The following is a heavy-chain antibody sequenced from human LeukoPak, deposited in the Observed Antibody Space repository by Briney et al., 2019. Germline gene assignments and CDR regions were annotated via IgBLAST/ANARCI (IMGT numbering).Heavy chain of an antibody. J-gene: IGHJ4*02. CDR1: GGSVSSGSYY. D-gene: IGHD6-25*01. CDR2: IYYSGST. Sequence: SETLSLTCTVSGGSVSSGSYYWSWIRQPPGKGLEWIGYIYYSGSTNYNPSLKSRVTISVDTSKNQFSLKLSSVTAADTAVYYCARDPAAHYFDYWGQGTLVTVSS. CDR3: ARDPAAHYFDY. V-gene: IGHV4-61*01.